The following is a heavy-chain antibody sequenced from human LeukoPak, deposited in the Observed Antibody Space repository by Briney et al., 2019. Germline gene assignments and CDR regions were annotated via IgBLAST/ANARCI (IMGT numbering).Heavy chain of an antibody. Sequence: PGGSLRLSCAVSGFTISSSWMSWVRQAPGKGPEWGGNINEDGSEKHYVDSVKGRFTISRDNARNSLYLQIHSLRAEDTAVYYCARHSQRSCPLWAQGTLVTVSS. CDR3: ARHSQRSCPL. CDR1: GFTISSSW. CDR2: INEDGSEK. J-gene: IGHJ4*02. D-gene: IGHD3-10*01. V-gene: IGHV3-7*03.